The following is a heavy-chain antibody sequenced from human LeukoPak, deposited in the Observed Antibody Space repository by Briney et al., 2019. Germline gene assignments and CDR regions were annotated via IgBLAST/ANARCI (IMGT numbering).Heavy chain of an antibody. CDR2: IYYSGST. D-gene: IGHD3-10*01. CDR1: GGSISSYY. J-gene: IGHJ4*02. Sequence: SETLSLTCTVSGGSISSYYWSWIRQPPGKGLEWIGYIYYSGSTNYNPSLKSRVTISVDTSKDQFSLKLSSVTAADTAVYYCAKVGASGYTDYFDYWGQGTLVTVSS. V-gene: IGHV4-59*01. CDR3: AKVGASGYTDYFDY.